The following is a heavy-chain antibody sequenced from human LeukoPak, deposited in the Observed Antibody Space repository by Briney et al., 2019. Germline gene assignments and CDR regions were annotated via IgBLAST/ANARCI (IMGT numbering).Heavy chain of an antibody. CDR3: AKSPGQIQLDYFDY. D-gene: IGHD1-1*01. Sequence: QPGGSLRLSCAASGFTFNNYAMSWVRRAPGMGLEWVSTISGSGVTTYYADSVRGRFTISRDNSKTTLYLQLDSLRPEDMAIYYCAKSPGQIQLDYFDYWGQGTLVTVSS. J-gene: IGHJ4*02. V-gene: IGHV3-23*01. CDR1: GFTFNNYA. CDR2: ISGSGVTT.